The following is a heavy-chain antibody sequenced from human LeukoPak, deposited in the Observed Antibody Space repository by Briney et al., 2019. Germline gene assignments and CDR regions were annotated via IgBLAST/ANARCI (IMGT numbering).Heavy chain of an antibody. D-gene: IGHD6-13*01. V-gene: IGHV4-4*07. CDR1: GGSISSYY. J-gene: IGHJ3*02. Sequence: SETLSLTCTVSGGSISSYYWSWIRQPAGEGLEWIGRIYTSGSTNYNPSLKSRVTMSVDTSKNQFSLKLSSVTAADTAVYYCARAAPAFEAAAGTDAFDIWGQGTMVTVSS. CDR3: ARAAPAFEAAAGTDAFDI. CDR2: IYTSGST.